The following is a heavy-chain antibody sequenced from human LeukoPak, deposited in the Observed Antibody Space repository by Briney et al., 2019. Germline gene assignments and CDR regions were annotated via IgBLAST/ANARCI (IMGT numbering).Heavy chain of an antibody. J-gene: IGHJ4*02. D-gene: IGHD6-13*01. CDR3: ARGIADPYSFDS. CDR2: RYYRGST. CDR1: GVSISSYY. Sequence: PSETLSLTCTVSGVSISSYYWSWIRQPPGKGLEWIGYRYYRGSTNYNPSLKSRVTISVDTSKNQFSLKLSSVTAADTAVYYCARGIADPYSFDSWGQGTLVTVSS. V-gene: IGHV4-59*12.